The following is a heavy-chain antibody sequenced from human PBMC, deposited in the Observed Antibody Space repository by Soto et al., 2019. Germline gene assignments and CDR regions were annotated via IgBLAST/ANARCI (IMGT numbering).Heavy chain of an antibody. CDR1: GYTFTSYY. Sequence: ASVKVSCKASGYTFTSYYMHWVRQAPGQGLEWMGIINPSGGSTSYAQKFQGRVTMTRDTSTSTVYMELSSLRSEDTAVYYCARGSALIYYDSSGHKPGELDYWGQGTLVTVSS. J-gene: IGHJ4*02. CDR2: INPSGGST. CDR3: ARGSALIYYDSSGHKPGELDY. D-gene: IGHD3-22*01. V-gene: IGHV1-46*01.